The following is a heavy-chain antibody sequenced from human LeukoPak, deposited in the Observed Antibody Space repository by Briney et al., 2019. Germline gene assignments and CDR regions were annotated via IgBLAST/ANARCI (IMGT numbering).Heavy chain of an antibody. CDR1: GYTFTGYY. Sequence: ASVKVSCKASGYTFTGYYMHLVRQAPGQGLEWMGWINPNSGGTNYAQKFQGRVTMTRDTSISTAYMELSRLRSDDTAVYYCARVRTVVVPAADNFDYWGQGTLVTVSS. V-gene: IGHV1-2*02. J-gene: IGHJ4*02. CDR3: ARVRTVVVPAADNFDY. CDR2: INPNSGGT. D-gene: IGHD2-2*01.